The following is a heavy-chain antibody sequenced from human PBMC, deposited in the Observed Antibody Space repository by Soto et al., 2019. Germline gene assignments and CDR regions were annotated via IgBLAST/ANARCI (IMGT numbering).Heavy chain of an antibody. Sequence: GGSLRLSCAASGFTFDDYAMHWVRQAPGKGLEWVSGISWNSGSIGYADSVKGRFTISRDNAKNSLYLQMNSLRAEDTALYYCAKAQQLVGVRGVSAFDIWGQGTMVTVSS. J-gene: IGHJ3*02. D-gene: IGHD6-6*01. CDR2: ISWNSGSI. CDR1: GFTFDDYA. V-gene: IGHV3-9*01. CDR3: AKAQQLVGVRGVSAFDI.